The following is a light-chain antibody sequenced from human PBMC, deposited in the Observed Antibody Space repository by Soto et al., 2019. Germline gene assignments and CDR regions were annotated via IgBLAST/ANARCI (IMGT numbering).Light chain of an antibody. V-gene: IGLV2-23*02. CDR1: SSDVGSYKF. Sequence: QSALTQPASVSGSPGQSITISYTGTSSDVGSYKFVSWYQHHPGKAPKLMIYEVSKRPSGVSNRFSGSKSGNTASLTFSGLQAEDEADYYCCSYAGRSTWVFGGGTQLTVL. CDR3: CSYAGRSTWV. CDR2: EVS. J-gene: IGLJ3*02.